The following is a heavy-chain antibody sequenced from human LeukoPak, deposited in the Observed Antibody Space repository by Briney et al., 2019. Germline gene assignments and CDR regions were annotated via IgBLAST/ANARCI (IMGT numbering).Heavy chain of an antibody. CDR2: ISGSGGST. D-gene: IGHD3-9*01. CDR1: GFTFSSYG. Sequence: GGSLRLSCAASGFTFSSYGMSWVRQAPGKGLEWVSAISGSGGSTYYADSVKGRFTISRDNSKNTLYLQMNSLRAEDTAVYYCAKDLGLRYFDWSYDYWGQGTLVTVSS. CDR3: AKDLGLRYFDWSYDY. J-gene: IGHJ4*02. V-gene: IGHV3-23*01.